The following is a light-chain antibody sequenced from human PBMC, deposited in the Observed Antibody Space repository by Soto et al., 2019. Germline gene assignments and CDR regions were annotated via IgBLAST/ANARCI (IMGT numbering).Light chain of an antibody. CDR3: QQYNSYSTWT. J-gene: IGKJ1*01. CDR2: KAS. Sequence: DIQMTQSPSTLSASVGDRVTITCRASQSIDLWLAWYQQKPWKAPNLLIYKASSLESGVPSRFSGSGSGTEFTLTITSLQPDDFATYYYQQYNSYSTWTFGQGTKVEVK. V-gene: IGKV1-5*03. CDR1: QSIDLW.